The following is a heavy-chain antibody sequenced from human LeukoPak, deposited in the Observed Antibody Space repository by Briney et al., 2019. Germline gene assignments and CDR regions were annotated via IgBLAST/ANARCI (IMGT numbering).Heavy chain of an antibody. D-gene: IGHD2-2*02. CDR3: ARDLCSSTSCYSGYYYYGMDV. J-gene: IGHJ6*02. CDR2: INSDGSST. Sequence: GGSLRLSCAASGFTFSSYWMHWVRQAPGKGLVWVSRINSDGSSTSYADSVKGRFTISRDNAKNTLYLQMNSLRAEDTAVYYCARDLCSSTSCYSGYYYYGMDVWGQGTTLTVCS. CDR1: GFTFSSYW. V-gene: IGHV3-74*01.